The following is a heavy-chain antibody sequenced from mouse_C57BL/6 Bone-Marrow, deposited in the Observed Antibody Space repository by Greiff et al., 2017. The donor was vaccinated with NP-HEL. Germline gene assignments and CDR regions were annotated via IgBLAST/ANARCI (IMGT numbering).Heavy chain of an antibody. Sequence: VQLQESGAELVKPGASVKISCKASGYEFSNYWMNWVQQRPGKGLEWIGQISPGDGDTNYNGKFKDKATLTADKSSSTAYMQLSRLNSEDAAVYFCARGAYWGQGTLVTVSA. CDR1: GYEFSNYW. J-gene: IGHJ3*01. CDR3: ARGAY. CDR2: ISPGDGDT. V-gene: IGHV1-80*01.